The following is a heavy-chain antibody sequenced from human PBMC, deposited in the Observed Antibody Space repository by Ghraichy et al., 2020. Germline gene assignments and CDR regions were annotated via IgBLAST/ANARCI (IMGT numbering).Heavy chain of an antibody. CDR2: IRYDGSKQ. CDR3: AKSISLISEKYYFGMDV. V-gene: IGHV3-30*02. CDR1: GFSFSSYG. Sequence: LSLTCAASGFSFSSYGIRWVRQAPGKGLEWVAFIRYDGSKQYYRDSVKGRFTISRDNSKNTLYLEMDSLRPEDTAVYYCAKSISLISEKYYFGMDVWGQGTTVTVSS. D-gene: IGHD3-22*01. J-gene: IGHJ6*02.